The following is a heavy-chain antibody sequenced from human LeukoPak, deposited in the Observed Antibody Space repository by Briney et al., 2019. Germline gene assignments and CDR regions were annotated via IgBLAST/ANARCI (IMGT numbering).Heavy chain of an antibody. D-gene: IGHD3-3*01. Sequence: GGSLRLSCEASGFTFSSYAMSWVRQAPGKGLAWVSAISASGGSTYYADSVKGRFTISRDNSKNTLYLQMNSLRAEDTAVYYCAKALTDEVRSRSYYDFWSGYYTSGSVYYYMDVWGKGTTVTVSS. J-gene: IGHJ6*03. CDR2: ISASGGST. CDR1: GFTFSSYA. V-gene: IGHV3-23*01. CDR3: AKALTDEVRSRSYYDFWSGYYTSGSVYYYMDV.